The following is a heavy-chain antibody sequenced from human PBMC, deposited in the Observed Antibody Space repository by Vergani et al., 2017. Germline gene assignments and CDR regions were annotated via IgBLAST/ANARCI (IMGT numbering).Heavy chain of an antibody. V-gene: IGHV2-70*04. Sequence: QVTLKESGPALVKPTQTLTLTCTFSGFSLSTSGMRVSWIRQPPGKALEWLARIDWDDDKFYSTSLKTSLTISKDTSKNQVVLTMTNMDPVDTATYYCARSRGGSGSYFLPFDYWGQGTLVTVSS. CDR3: ARSRGGSGSYFLPFDY. J-gene: IGHJ4*02. D-gene: IGHD3-10*01. CDR1: GFSLSTSGMR. CDR2: IDWDDDK.